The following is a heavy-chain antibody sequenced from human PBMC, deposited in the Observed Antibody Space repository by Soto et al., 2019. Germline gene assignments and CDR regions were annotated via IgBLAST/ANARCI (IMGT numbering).Heavy chain of an antibody. CDR3: ARSSNGYGDLH. J-gene: IGHJ4*02. Sequence: QVQLVQSGAEVKKPGASVKVSCKASGYTFTSYDINWVRQATGQGLEWMGWMNPNSGYTGYAQKFQGRVTMTRNPSPSTALRELRRLTSQDTPVYYCARSSNGYGDLHWGQGTLVTVSS. CDR2: MNPNSGYT. D-gene: IGHD4-17*01. V-gene: IGHV1-8*01. CDR1: GYTFTSYD.